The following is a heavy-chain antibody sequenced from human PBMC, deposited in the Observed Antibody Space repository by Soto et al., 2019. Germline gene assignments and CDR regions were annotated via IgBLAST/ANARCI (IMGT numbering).Heavy chain of an antibody. J-gene: IGHJ3*02. V-gene: IGHV1-3*01. CDR1: GYTFTSYA. CDR3: ARVPRRYYDSSGYRDAFDI. CDR2: INAGNGNT. D-gene: IGHD3-22*01. Sequence: VASVKVSCKASGYTFTSYAMHWVRQAPGQRLEWMGWINAGNGNTKYSQKFQGRVTITRDTSASTAYMELSSLRSEDTAVYYCARVPRRYYDSSGYRDAFDIWGQGTMVTVSS.